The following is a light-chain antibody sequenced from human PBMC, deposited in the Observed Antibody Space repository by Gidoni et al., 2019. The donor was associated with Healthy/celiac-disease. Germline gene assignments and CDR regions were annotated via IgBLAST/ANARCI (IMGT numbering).Light chain of an antibody. CDR3: MQALQTPFT. Sequence: DIVMTQSPLSLPVTPGEPASISCRSSQSLLHSNGYNYLDWYLQKPGQSPQLLTYLGSNRASGVPDRFSGSGSGTDFTLKISRVEAADVGVYYCMQALQTPFTFGPGTKVDIK. J-gene: IGKJ3*01. CDR2: LGS. CDR1: QSLLHSNGYNY. V-gene: IGKV2-28*01.